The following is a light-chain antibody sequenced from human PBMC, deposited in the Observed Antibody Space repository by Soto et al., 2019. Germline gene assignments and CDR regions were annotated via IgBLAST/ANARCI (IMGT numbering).Light chain of an antibody. J-gene: IGKJ5*01. Sequence: IMLTQSPGTLSLSPGERATLSCRASQSVSSGYLAWYQQKLGQTPRLLIFGASNRATGIPDRFTGSGSGTDFTLTVNRLEPEDFAVYYCQQHSNWLSITFGQGTRLEIK. CDR3: QQHSNWLSIT. CDR1: QSVSSGY. V-gene: IGKV3D-20*02. CDR2: GAS.